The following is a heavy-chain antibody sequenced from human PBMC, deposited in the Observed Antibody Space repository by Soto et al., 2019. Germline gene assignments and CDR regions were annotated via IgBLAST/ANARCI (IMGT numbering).Heavy chain of an antibody. V-gene: IGHV1-69*01. Sequence: QVQLVQSGAEVKKPGSSVKVSCKASGGTFNTYIITWARQAPGQGLEWMGGIIPSFGTANYAPKFRGRVTITADDSTTTVYMEVSSLRSEDTAVYFCATVETPGGGPPASPTPQAFVVWGQGTEVTVSS. CDR2: IIPSFGTA. D-gene: IGHD2-21*02. J-gene: IGHJ3*01. CDR3: ATVETPGGGPPASPTPQAFVV. CDR1: GGTFNTYI.